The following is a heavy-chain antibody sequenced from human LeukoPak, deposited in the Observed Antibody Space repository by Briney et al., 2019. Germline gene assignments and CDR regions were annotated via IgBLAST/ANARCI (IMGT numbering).Heavy chain of an antibody. CDR2: IYANGGT. V-gene: IGHV4-4*07. Sequence: PSETLSLTCTVSGGSISGYYWNWIRQSAGKGLEWIGRIYANGGTNYNPSLRSRVSMSVDTSKNQFSLKLTSVTAADTAIYYCARDFTRNSYAVAEFFHPWGQGTLVSFSS. D-gene: IGHD5-18*01. J-gene: IGHJ1*01. CDR3: ARDFTRNSYAVAEFFHP. CDR1: GGSISGYY.